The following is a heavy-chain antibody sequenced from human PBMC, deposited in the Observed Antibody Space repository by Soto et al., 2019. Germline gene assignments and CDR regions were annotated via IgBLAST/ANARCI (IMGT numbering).Heavy chain of an antibody. V-gene: IGHV1-69*02. J-gene: IGHJ4*02. CDR1: GGTFSSYT. CDR3: ATESSRKTFGY. CDR2: IIPILGIA. Sequence: QVQLVQSGAEVKKPGSSVKVSCKASGGTFSSYTISWVRQAPGQGLEWMGRIIPILGIANYAQKFQGRVTITADKSTSTAYMELSSLRSEDTAVYYCATESSRKTFGYWGPGTLVTVSS. D-gene: IGHD6-13*01.